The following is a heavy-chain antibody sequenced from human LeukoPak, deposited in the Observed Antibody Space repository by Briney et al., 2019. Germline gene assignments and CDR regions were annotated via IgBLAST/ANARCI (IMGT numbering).Heavy chain of an antibody. J-gene: IGHJ4*02. CDR2: INHSGIT. Sequence: PSETLSLTCAVYDGSFSDYYWSWIRQPPGKGLEWIGNINHSGITSYDPSLKGRVAISVDTSKNQFSLKLSSVTAADTAVYYCARGRSSDYFDSSGFYYNYWGLGTLVTVSS. V-gene: IGHV4-34*01. CDR3: ARGRSSDYFDSSGFYYNY. D-gene: IGHD3-22*01. CDR1: DGSFSDYY.